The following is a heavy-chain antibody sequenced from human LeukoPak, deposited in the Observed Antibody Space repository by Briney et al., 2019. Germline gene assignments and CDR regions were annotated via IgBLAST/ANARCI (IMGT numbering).Heavy chain of an antibody. J-gene: IGHJ4*02. CDR3: ARGWLAETTVVTPYNY. D-gene: IGHD4-23*01. V-gene: IGHV1-69*01. CDR1: GGTFRSNA. Sequence: SVKVSCKASGGTFRSNAISWVRQAPGQGLEWMGGITPIFGTANYAQKFQGRVTITAVESMSTAYMELSSLRSEDTAVYYCARGWLAETTVVTPYNYWGQGTLVTVSS. CDR2: ITPIFGTA.